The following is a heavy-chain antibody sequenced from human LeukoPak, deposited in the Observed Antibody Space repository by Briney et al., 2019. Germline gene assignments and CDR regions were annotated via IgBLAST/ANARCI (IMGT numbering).Heavy chain of an antibody. CDR2: INPNSGGT. CDR1: GYTFSGYY. Sequence: GSVKVSCKASGYTFSGYYMHWVRQAPGQGLEWMGWINPNSGGTNYAQKFQGRVTMTRDTSISTDYMELSRLRSDDTAVYYCARAEYSSGWYFDYWGQGTLVTVSS. CDR3: ARAEYSSGWYFDY. J-gene: IGHJ4*02. V-gene: IGHV1-2*02. D-gene: IGHD6-19*01.